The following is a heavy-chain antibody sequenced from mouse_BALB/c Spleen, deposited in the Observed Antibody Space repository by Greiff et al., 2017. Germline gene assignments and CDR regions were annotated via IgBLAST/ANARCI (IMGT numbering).Heavy chain of an antibody. Sequence: QVQLQQPGVELVKPGASVKLSCKASGYTFTSYWMHWVKQRPGQGLEWIGEINPSNGRTNYNEKFKSKATLTVDKSSSTAYMQLSSLTSEDSAVYYCARLEYRYDAMDYWGQGTSVTVSS. D-gene: IGHD2-14*01. CDR1: GYTFTSYW. CDR3: ARLEYRYDAMDY. J-gene: IGHJ4*01. V-gene: IGHV1S81*02. CDR2: INPSNGRT.